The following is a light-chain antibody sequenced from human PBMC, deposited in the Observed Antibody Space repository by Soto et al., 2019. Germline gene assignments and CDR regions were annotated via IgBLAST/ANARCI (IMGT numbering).Light chain of an antibody. Sequence: QAVVTQPPSASGTPGQRVSMSCSGSSSNIGSNTVNWYQQLPGTAPKLLIYDNNKRPSGIPDRFSGSKSGTSGTLDITGLQTGDEADYYCATWDGSLPGEVFGGGTKLTVL. CDR3: ATWDGSLPGEV. J-gene: IGLJ2*01. CDR2: DNN. CDR1: SSNIGSNT. V-gene: IGLV1-51*01.